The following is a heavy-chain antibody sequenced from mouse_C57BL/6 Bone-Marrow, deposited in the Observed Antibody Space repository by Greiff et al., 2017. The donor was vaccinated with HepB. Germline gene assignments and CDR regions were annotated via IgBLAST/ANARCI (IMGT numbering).Heavy chain of an antibody. CDR2: IYPGNSDT. J-gene: IGHJ4*01. CDR1: GYTFTSYW. Sequence: EVQLQQSGTVLARPGASVKMSCKTSGYTFTSYWMHWVKQRPGQGLEWIGAIYPGNSDTSYNQKFKGKAKLTAVTSASTAYMELSSLTNEDSAVYYCTRGGYSSGYEYYAMDYWGQGTSVTVSS. D-gene: IGHD3-2*02. CDR3: TRGGYSSGYEYYAMDY. V-gene: IGHV1-5*01.